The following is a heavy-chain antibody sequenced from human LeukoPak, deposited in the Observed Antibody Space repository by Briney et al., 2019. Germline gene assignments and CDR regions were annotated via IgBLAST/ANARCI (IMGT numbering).Heavy chain of an antibody. CDR2: ISGSGGST. V-gene: IGHV3-23*01. Sequence: GGSLRLSCAASGFTFSSYAMSWVRQAPGKGLEWVSAISGSGGSTYYADSVKGRFTISRDNSKNTLYLQMNSLRAEDTAVYYCAEYATERYYYDSSGYPGFDYWGQGTLVTVSS. CDR3: AEYATERYYYDSSGYPGFDY. CDR1: GFTFSSYA. J-gene: IGHJ4*02. D-gene: IGHD3-22*01.